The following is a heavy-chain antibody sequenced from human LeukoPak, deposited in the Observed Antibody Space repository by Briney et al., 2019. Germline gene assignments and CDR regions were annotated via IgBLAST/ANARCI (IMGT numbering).Heavy chain of an antibody. V-gene: IGHV1-2*02. CDR2: INPNSGGT. Sequence: GASVKVSCKASGYTFTGYYMHWVRQAPGQGLEWIGWINPNSGGTNYAQKFQGRVTMTRDTSISTAYMELSRLRSDDTAVYYCARVRGASSYYYYGMDVWGQGTTVTVSS. CDR3: ARVRGASSYYYYGMDV. J-gene: IGHJ6*02. D-gene: IGHD3-10*01. CDR1: GYTFTGYY.